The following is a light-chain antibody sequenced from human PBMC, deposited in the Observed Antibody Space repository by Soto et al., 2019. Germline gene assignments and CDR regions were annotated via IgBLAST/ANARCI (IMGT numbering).Light chain of an antibody. CDR1: SRDEGGYEY. CDR3: CSYTSSSTYV. Sequence: QSALTQPASVSGSPGQSITISCTETSRDEGGYEYVSWYQQHPDKAPKVMIHEVSNRPSGVSNRFSASKSGNTASLTISELQAEDEADYYCCSYTSSSTYVFGTGTKVTVL. J-gene: IGLJ1*01. V-gene: IGLV2-14*01. CDR2: EVS.